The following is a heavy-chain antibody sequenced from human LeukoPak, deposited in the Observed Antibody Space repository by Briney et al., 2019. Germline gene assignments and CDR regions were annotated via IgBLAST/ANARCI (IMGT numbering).Heavy chain of an antibody. CDR1: GGSISSYY. Sequence: KASETLSLTCTVSGGSISSYYWSWIRQPPWKGLDSIGCIYYSGSTNYNPSLKSRVTISVDTSNNQFSLKLTSLTAADTAVYYCARGRTGRTISFDYWGQGTLVTVSS. V-gene: IGHV4-59*01. CDR3: ARGRTGRTISFDY. J-gene: IGHJ4*02. CDR2: IYYSGST. D-gene: IGHD5-24*01.